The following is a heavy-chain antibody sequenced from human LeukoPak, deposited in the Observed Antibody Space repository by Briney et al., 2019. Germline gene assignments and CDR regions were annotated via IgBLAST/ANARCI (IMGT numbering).Heavy chain of an antibody. J-gene: IGHJ4*02. Sequence: GESLKISCKGSGYSFTSYWIGWVRPMPGKGLEWMGIIFPGDSDTRYNPSFQGQVTISADKSISTAYLQWSSLKASDTAMYYCARRVSSWYPFDYWGQGTLVTVSS. CDR3: ARRVSSWYPFDY. CDR2: IFPGDSDT. V-gene: IGHV5-51*01. D-gene: IGHD6-13*01. CDR1: GYSFTSYW.